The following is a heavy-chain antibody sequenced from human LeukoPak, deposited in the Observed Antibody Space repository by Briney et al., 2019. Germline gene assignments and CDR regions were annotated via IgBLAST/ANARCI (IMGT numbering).Heavy chain of an antibody. CDR3: ARVASITSSRRFFDV. J-gene: IGHJ4*02. Sequence: IGNIHFSGGTSYNPSLGSRVTISIDTSKKEFSLTLTSLTAADTAIYYCARVASITSSRRFFDVWGQGILVTVS. D-gene: IGHD1-14*01. V-gene: IGHV4-59*01. CDR2: IHFSGGT.